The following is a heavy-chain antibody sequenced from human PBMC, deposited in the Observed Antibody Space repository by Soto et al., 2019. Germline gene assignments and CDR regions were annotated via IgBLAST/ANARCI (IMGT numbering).Heavy chain of an antibody. D-gene: IGHD3-22*01. V-gene: IGHV1-18*01. CDR1: GYTFTNYG. J-gene: IGHJ4*02. CDR2: ITAYNGNT. Sequence: QVQLVQSEVEVKKPGASVKVSCKASGYTFTNYGISWVRQAPGQGLEWMGWITAYNGNTDYAQRLQGRVTMTTDTSTSTAYMELRSLGFDDTAVYYCARDRRGDSSGYYLYWDQGTLVTVSS. CDR3: ARDRRGDSSGYYLY.